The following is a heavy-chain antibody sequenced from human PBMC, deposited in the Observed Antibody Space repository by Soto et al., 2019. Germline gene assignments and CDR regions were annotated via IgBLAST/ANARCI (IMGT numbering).Heavy chain of an antibody. CDR3: AKRRGAGGHFDY. Sequence: DVQLLESGGGLVQPEGSLRLSCAASGFTFSSYAMGWVRQGPGKGLEWVAVVSIGGSTQYSDSVRGRFTISRVNSKNTLSLRMNSLTDEDTAGYFCAKRRGAGGHFDYWGQGSLVTVSS. CDR2: VSIGGST. J-gene: IGHJ4*02. V-gene: IGHV3-23*01. CDR1: GFTFSSYA. D-gene: IGHD2-15*01.